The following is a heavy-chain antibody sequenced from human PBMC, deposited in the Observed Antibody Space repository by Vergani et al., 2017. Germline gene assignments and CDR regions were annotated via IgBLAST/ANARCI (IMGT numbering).Heavy chain of an antibody. J-gene: IGHJ4*01. Sequence: EVQLLESGGDLVQPGGSLRLSCTPSGFIFSTYAMSWVRQAPGKGLEWVSGISASGAPPYYADSVKGRVTISRDNYKHTLYLKMNSLRVEDTAVYYCASAYGRYDWFDYWGQRTLVTVSS. CDR2: ISASGAPP. CDR3: ASAYGRYDWFDY. CDR1: GFIFSTYA. V-gene: IGHV3-23*01. D-gene: IGHD1-20*01.